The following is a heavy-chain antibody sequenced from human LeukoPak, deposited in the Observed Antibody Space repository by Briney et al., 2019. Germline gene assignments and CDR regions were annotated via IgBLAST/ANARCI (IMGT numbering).Heavy chain of an antibody. J-gene: IGHJ4*02. CDR2: INAGNGNT. Sequence: ASVKVSCKASGYTFTSYAMHWVRQAPGQRLEWMGWINAGNGNTKYSQKFQGRVTITRDTSASTAYMELSSLRSEDTAVYYCARWDRIAVAGFGYWGQGTLVTVSS. V-gene: IGHV1-3*01. CDR1: GYTFTSYA. CDR3: ARWDRIAVAGFGY. D-gene: IGHD6-19*01.